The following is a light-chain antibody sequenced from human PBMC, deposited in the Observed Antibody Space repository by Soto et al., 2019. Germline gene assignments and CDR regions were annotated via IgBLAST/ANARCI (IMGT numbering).Light chain of an antibody. CDR2: DVT. Sequence: QSALTQPASVSGSPGQSITISCTGTSGDVGAYNFVSWFQQHSGKAPKIMLYDVTSRPSGVSNRFSGSKSGNTASLTISGLHAEDEADYYCSSFTTSHTLIFGGGTKLTVL. CDR3: SSFTTSHTLI. J-gene: IGLJ2*01. CDR1: SGDVGAYNF. V-gene: IGLV2-14*01.